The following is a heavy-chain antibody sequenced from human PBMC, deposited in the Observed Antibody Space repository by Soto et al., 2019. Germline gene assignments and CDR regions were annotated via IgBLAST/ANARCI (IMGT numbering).Heavy chain of an antibody. J-gene: IGHJ4*02. V-gene: IGHV4-39*01. CDR2: IYYSGST. CDR3: ARREGMDILTGYYTTYYFDY. Sequence: SETLSLTCTVSGGSISSSSYYWGWIRQPPGKGLEWIGSIYYSGSTYYNPSLKSRVTISVDTSKNQFSLKLSPVTAADTAVYYCARREGMDILTGYYTTYYFDYWGQGTLVTVSS. CDR1: GGSISSSSYY. D-gene: IGHD3-9*01.